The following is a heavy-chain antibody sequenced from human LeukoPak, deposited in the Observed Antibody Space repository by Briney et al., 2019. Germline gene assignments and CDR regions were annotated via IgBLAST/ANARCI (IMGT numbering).Heavy chain of an antibody. CDR2: ISGSGGST. V-gene: IGHV3-23*01. CDR3: AKAEWLQLRWFSGFDY. Sequence: GGSLRLSCAASGFTFSSYTMGWVRQAPGKGLEWVSAISGSGGSTYYADSVKGRFTISRDNSKNTLYLQMSSLRAEDTAVYYCAKAEWLQLRWFSGFDYWGQGTLVTVSS. J-gene: IGHJ4*02. D-gene: IGHD5-24*01. CDR1: GFTFSSYT.